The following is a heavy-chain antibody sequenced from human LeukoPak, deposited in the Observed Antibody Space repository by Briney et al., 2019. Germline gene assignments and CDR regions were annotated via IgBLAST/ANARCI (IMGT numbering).Heavy chain of an antibody. CDR2: ISGSGGST. V-gene: IGHV3-23*01. CDR1: RFTFSSYG. D-gene: IGHD5-24*01. Sequence: GGSLRLSCAASRFTFSSYGMSWVRQAPGKGLEWGSSISGSGGSTYYADSVKGRFTISRDNSKNTLYLQMNSLKAEDTAVYYCAKNRDGYNNGMDVWGQGTTVTVSS. J-gene: IGHJ6*02. CDR3: AKNRDGYNNGMDV.